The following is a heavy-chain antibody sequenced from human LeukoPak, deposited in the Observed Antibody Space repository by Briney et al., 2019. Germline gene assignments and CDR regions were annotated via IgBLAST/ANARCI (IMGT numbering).Heavy chain of an antibody. CDR1: GGTFSSYA. J-gene: IGHJ3*02. CDR3: ARGLEYASFDI. Sequence: GASVKVSCKASGGTFSSYAISWVRQAPGQGLEWMGGIIPIFGTANYAQKFQGRVTMTTDTSTSTVYMELRSLRSDDTAVYYCARGLEYASFDIWGQGTMVIVSS. D-gene: IGHD3-3*01. V-gene: IGHV1-69*05. CDR2: IIPIFGTA.